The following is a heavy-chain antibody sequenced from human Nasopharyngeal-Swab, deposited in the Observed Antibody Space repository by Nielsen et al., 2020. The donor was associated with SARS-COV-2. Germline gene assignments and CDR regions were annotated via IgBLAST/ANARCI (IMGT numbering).Heavy chain of an antibody. CDR2: ISGSGGST. CDR3: AKEGDFWSGSNNYFDY. D-gene: IGHD3-3*01. Sequence: GGSLRLSCAASGFTFSSYAMSWVRQAPGKGLEWVSAISGSGGSTYYADSVKGRFTISRDNSKNTLYLQMNSLSAEDTAIYYCAKEGDFWSGSNNYFDYWGQGTLVTVSS. J-gene: IGHJ4*02. CDR1: GFTFSSYA. V-gene: IGHV3-23*01.